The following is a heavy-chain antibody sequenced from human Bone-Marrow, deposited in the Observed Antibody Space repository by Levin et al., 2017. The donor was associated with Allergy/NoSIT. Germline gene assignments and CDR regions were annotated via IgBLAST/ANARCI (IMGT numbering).Heavy chain of an antibody. Sequence: GESLKISCGASGFKFNKFWMTWVRQVPGKGLEWVANVNDDAKERNYVDSVKGRFTISRDNSKNVLYLQMDSLRDEDTAVYYCAKYIAPGSVDYWGQGTLVTVSS. CDR2: VNDDAKER. CDR1: GFKFNKFW. J-gene: IGHJ4*02. CDR3: AKYIAPGSVDY. D-gene: IGHD6-13*01. V-gene: IGHV3-7*01.